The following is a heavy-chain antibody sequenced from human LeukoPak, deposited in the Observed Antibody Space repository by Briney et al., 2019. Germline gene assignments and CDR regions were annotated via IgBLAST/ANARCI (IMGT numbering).Heavy chain of an antibody. CDR2: IYYSGST. D-gene: IGHD3-22*01. J-gene: IGHJ6*03. CDR1: GGFISSYY. Sequence: PSETLSLTCTVSGGFISSYYWSWIRQPRGKGLEWIGYIYYSGSTNYNPSLKSRVTISVDTSKNQFSLKLSSVTAAVTAVYYRAMQIDYYDSSGYYYLYYYYMDVWGKGTTVTVSS. CDR3: AMQIDYYDSSGYYYLYYYYMDV. V-gene: IGHV4-59*01.